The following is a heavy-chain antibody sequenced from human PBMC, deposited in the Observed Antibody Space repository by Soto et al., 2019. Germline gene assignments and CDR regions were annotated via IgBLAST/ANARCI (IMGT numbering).Heavy chain of an antibody. V-gene: IGHV4-31*03. Sequence: QVQLQESGPGLVKPSQTLSLTCTVSGGSISTGGYYWSWIRQHPGKGMEWIGDIYDSATTYYNPSLKSRVTISVDTSKNQFSLKLSSVTVADTAVYYCARDPAPWGQGALVTVSS. CDR3: ARDPAP. CDR2: IYDSATT. CDR1: GGSISTGGYY. J-gene: IGHJ5*02.